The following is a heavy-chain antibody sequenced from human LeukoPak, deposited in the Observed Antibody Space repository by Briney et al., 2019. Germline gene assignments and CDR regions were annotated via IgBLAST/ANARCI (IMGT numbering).Heavy chain of an antibody. J-gene: IGHJ4*02. CDR2: ISPSGTVI. CDR1: GFTITDYY. CDR3: ARDYNC. Sequence: GVPLRLSCSASGFTITDYYMSWIRQAPGKGLEWVSYISPSGTVIYYGDSVKGRFTISRDNAKKSLYLQMNSLRAEDTAVYYCARDYNCWGQGTLVTVSS. D-gene: IGHD3-10*01. V-gene: IGHV3-11*01.